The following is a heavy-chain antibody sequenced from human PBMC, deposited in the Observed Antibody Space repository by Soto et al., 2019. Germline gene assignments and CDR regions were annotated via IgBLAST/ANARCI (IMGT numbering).Heavy chain of an antibody. D-gene: IGHD2-2*01. CDR1: GYTSADFG. CDR3: VRDQKYFRVNGNWFDS. V-gene: IGHV1-18*04. CDR2: VSGNNGAS. J-gene: IGHJ5*01. Sequence: SVKVSCKASGYTSADFGISWVRQAPGQGLEWMGWVSGNNGASNPAPKVQGRITMTLDTSTGVSYMALRSLGSDDTAIYYCVRDQKYFRVNGNWFDSWGQGTLVTVSS.